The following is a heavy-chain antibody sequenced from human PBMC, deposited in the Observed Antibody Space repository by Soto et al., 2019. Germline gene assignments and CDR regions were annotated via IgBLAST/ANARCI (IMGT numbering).Heavy chain of an antibody. CDR1: GGSISSGGYS. CDR2: IYHSGST. Sequence: SETLSLTCAVSGGSISSGGYSWSWIRQPPGKGQEWIGYIYHSGSTYYNPSLKSRVTISVDRSKNQFSLKLSSVTAADTAVYYCARVGYDSSGYPDRSNWFDPWGQGTLVTVSS. CDR3: ARVGYDSSGYPDRSNWFDP. V-gene: IGHV4-30-2*01. J-gene: IGHJ5*02. D-gene: IGHD3-22*01.